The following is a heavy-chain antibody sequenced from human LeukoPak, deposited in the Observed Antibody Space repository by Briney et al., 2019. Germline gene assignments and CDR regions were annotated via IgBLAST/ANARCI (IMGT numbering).Heavy chain of an antibody. J-gene: IGHJ4*02. Sequence: PGGSLKLSCAASGFSFSRYSMNWVRQAPGKGLEWISYISSSSTSTFYADSVKGRLTISRDNGKNSVYLQMNSLSAEDTAVYYCAASYSETQLFYFDYWGQGNLVTVSS. D-gene: IGHD1-26*01. V-gene: IGHV3-48*01. CDR3: AASYSETQLFYFDY. CDR1: GFSFSRYS. CDR2: ISSSSTST.